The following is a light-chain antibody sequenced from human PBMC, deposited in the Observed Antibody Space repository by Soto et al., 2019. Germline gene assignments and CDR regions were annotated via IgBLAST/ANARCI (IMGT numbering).Light chain of an antibody. CDR2: DNN. CDR1: SSNIGNNY. CDR3: GTWDSSLSAVV. V-gene: IGLV1-51*01. J-gene: IGLJ2*01. Sequence: QSVLTQPPSVSAAPGQKVTISCSGSSSNIGNNYVSWYQQLPGTAPKLLIYDNNKRPSGIPDRFSGSKSGTSATLGITGLQTGDEADDNCGTWDSSLSAVVFGGGTKVTVL.